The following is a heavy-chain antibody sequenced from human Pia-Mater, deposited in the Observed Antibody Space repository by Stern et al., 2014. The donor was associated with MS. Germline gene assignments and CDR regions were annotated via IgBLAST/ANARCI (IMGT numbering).Heavy chain of an antibody. D-gene: IGHD4-17*01. Sequence: QLQLQESGSGLVKPSQTLSLTCAVSGGSISSGGYSWSWIRQPPGKGLEXIGYIYHSGSPYYNPSPKSLVTISVVRYKNQCSLKLSSVTAADTAVYYCARSSTVTPNAFDIWGQGTMVTVSS. V-gene: IGHV4-30-2*01. CDR1: GGSISSGGYS. CDR3: ARSSTVTPNAFDI. CDR2: IYHSGSP. J-gene: IGHJ3*02.